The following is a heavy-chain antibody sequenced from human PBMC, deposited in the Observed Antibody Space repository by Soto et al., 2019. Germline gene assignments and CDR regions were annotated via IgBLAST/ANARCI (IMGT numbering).Heavy chain of an antibody. V-gene: IGHV1-2*04. Sequence: QVQLVQSGAEVKKPGASVKVSCKASGYTFTGYYMHWVRQAPGQGLEWMGWINPHSGGTNYAQKFQGWVTMTRDTSISTAYMELSRLRSDDTAVYYCARDKIAAAVYYYGMDVWGQGTTVTVSS. CDR1: GYTFTGYY. CDR2: INPHSGGT. J-gene: IGHJ6*02. CDR3: ARDKIAAAVYYYGMDV. D-gene: IGHD6-13*01.